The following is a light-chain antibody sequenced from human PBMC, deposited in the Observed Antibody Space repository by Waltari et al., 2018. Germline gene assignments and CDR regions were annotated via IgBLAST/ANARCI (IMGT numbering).Light chain of an antibody. CDR1: QRLLHGDGKTY. CDR2: EVS. Sequence: DIVMTQTPLSLSVTHGQPASISCKSSQRLLHGDGKTYLSWYLHKSGQPPQLLIFEVSARFSGVPDRFSGSGSGTDFTLRISRVEAEDVGVYYCMQSIQSPLTFGGGTKVESK. J-gene: IGKJ4*01. V-gene: IGKV2D-29*01. CDR3: MQSIQSPLT.